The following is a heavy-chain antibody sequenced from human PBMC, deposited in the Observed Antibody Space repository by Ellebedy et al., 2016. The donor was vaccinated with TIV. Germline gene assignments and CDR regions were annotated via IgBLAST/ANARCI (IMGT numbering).Heavy chain of an antibody. CDR1: GFYLSSYW. CDR3: ARGRYDESSVGLDY. Sequence: GGSLRLXCAASGFYLSSYWMYWVRQVPGEGLVWVSRIKSDGSITMYADFVEGRFTISRDNAKNTLYLQMDSLTVEDTALYYCARGRYDESSVGLDYWGQGTLVTVSS. CDR2: IKSDGSIT. V-gene: IGHV3-74*03. J-gene: IGHJ4*02. D-gene: IGHD3-22*01.